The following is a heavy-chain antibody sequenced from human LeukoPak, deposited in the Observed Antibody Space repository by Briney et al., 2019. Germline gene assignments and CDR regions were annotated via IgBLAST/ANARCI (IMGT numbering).Heavy chain of an antibody. CDR2: IKQDGSEK. CDR3: ASHAGY. J-gene: IGHJ4*02. D-gene: IGHD6-13*01. V-gene: IGHV3-7*01. Sequence: GGSLRLSCAASGFTFSSYSMNWVRQAPGKGLEWVANIKQDGSEKYYVDSVKGRFTISRDNAKNSLYLQMNSLRAEDTAVYYCASHAGYWGQGTLVTVSS. CDR1: GFTFSSYS.